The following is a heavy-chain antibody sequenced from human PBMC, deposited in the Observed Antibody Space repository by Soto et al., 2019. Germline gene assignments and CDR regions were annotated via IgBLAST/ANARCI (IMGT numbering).Heavy chain of an antibody. J-gene: IGHJ6*02. CDR2: IYHSGST. CDR1: CYSISSGYY. D-gene: IGHD2-2*01. CDR3: GTERVPAAMTGYYCYAMDV. Sequence: SETLSLTCAVSCYSISSGYYWGWLRPPPGEGLEWIGSIYHSGSTYYNPSLKSRVTISVDTSKNQFSLKLSSVTAADTAVYYCGTERVPAAMTGYYCYAMDVWAPGTPVTASS. V-gene: IGHV4-38-2*01.